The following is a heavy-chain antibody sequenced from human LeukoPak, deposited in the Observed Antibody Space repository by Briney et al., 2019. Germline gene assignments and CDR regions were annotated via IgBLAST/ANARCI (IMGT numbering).Heavy chain of an antibody. CDR2: IYSSGNT. CDR3: AREVVIASTYDY. Sequence: SETLSLTCTVSGGSISSFYWSWIRQPAGKGLEWIGRIYSSGNTNYNPSLKSRVTMSVDTSKNQFSLKLSSVTAADTAVYYCAREVVIASTYDYWGQGTLVTVSS. V-gene: IGHV4-4*07. CDR1: GGSISSFY. J-gene: IGHJ4*02. D-gene: IGHD2-15*01.